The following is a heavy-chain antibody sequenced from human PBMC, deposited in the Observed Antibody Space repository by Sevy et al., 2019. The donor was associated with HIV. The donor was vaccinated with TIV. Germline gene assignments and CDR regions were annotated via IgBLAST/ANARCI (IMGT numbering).Heavy chain of an antibody. D-gene: IGHD6-13*01. J-gene: IGHJ4*02. CDR3: TTAYLVATYTPAAAVES. V-gene: IGHV3-15*01. Sequence: GGSLRLSCAASGFTFSNAWMSWVRQAPGKGLEWVGRIKSKTDGGTTDYAEPVKGRFTISRDDSKNTLYLQMNSLKNEETAVYYCTTAYLVATYTPAAAVESWGQGTLVTVSS. CDR2: IKSKTDGGTT. CDR1: GFTFSNAW.